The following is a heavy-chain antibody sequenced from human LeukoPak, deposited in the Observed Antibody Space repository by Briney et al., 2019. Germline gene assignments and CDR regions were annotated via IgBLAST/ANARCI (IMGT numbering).Heavy chain of an antibody. CDR3: ARVACSGGTCYSYKYGFDI. CDR2: IYYSGST. Sequence: KPSETLSLTCTVSGGSITGYYWSWIRQPPGKGLEWIGYIYYSGSTNYNPSLKSRVTISVDTSKNQFSLKLTSVTAADAAVYYCARVACSGGTCYSYKYGFDIWGQGTMVTVSS. J-gene: IGHJ3*02. D-gene: IGHD2-15*01. V-gene: IGHV4-59*01. CDR1: GGSITGYY.